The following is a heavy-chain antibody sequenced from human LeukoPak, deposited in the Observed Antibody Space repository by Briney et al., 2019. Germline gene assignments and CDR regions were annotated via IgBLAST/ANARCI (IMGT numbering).Heavy chain of an antibody. CDR3: AKDGIGYDSLVPGY. Sequence: PGGSLRLSCAASGFTFSSYAMSWVRQAPGKGLEWVSAISGSGGSTYYAASVEGRFTISRDNSKNTLYLQMNSLRAEDTAVYYCAKDGIGYDSLVPGYWGQGTLVTVSS. J-gene: IGHJ4*02. V-gene: IGHV3-23*01. CDR1: GFTFSSYA. D-gene: IGHD3-22*01. CDR2: ISGSGGST.